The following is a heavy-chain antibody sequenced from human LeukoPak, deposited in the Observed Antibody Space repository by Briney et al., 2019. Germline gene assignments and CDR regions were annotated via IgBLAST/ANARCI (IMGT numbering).Heavy chain of an antibody. CDR1: GSTFSSYS. J-gene: IGHJ5*02. CDR2: ISSSSSYI. V-gene: IGHV3-21*01. Sequence: PGGSPRLSCAASGSTFSSYSMNWVRQAPGKGLEWVSSISSSSSYIYYADSVKGRFTISRDNAKNSLYLQMNSLRAEDTAVYYCARDLVPAAISGDWFDPWGQGTLVTVSS. D-gene: IGHD2-2*01. CDR3: ARDLVPAAISGDWFDP.